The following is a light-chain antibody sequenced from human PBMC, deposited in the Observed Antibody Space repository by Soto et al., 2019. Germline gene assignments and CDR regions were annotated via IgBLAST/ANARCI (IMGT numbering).Light chain of an antibody. CDR3: SSSTHSNTVV. V-gene: IGLV2-14*03. CDR1: SGDIGAYDH. J-gene: IGLJ3*02. Sequence: QSAVTQPASVSGSPGQSVILSCSGTSGDIGAYDHVAWFQQHPGEVPKLLLRDVTNRPSGVSGRFSGSKSGNTAYLTISGLRPEDEADYYCSSSTHSNTVVFGGGTKLTVL. CDR2: DVT.